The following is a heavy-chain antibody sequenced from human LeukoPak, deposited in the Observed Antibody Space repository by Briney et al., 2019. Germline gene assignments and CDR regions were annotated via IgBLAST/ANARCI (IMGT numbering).Heavy chain of an antibody. CDR2: ISGSGGST. Sequence: PGRSLRLSCAASGFTFSSYAMSWVRQAPGKGLEWVSTISGSGGSTYYADSVKGRFTISRDNSKNTLYLQMNSLRAEDTAVYYCAREITMVRGAEDYWGQGTLVTVSS. CDR1: GFTFSSYA. CDR3: AREITMVRGAEDY. J-gene: IGHJ4*02. D-gene: IGHD3-10*01. V-gene: IGHV3-23*01.